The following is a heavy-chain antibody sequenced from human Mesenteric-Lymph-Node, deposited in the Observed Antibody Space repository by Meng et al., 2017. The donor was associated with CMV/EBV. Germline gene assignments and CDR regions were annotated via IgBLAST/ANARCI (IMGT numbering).Heavy chain of an antibody. CDR2: IYHSGST. CDR3: ARDFLSGGSGDGFDI. V-gene: IGHV4-4*02. Sequence: SGATISSSDWWNWVRQPPGKGLEWIGEIYHSGSTNYNPSLKSRVTISVDKSKNQFSLKLSSVTAADTAVYYCARDFLSGGSGDGFDIWGQGTMVTVSS. J-gene: IGHJ3*02. CDR1: GATISSSDW. D-gene: IGHD7-27*01.